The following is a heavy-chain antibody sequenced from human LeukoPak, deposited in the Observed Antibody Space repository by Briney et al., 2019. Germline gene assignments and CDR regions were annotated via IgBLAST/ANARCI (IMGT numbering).Heavy chain of an antibody. CDR1: GFTFSDYG. J-gene: IGHJ4*02. CDR3: AKVKTRSFYYFDN. CDR2: ISYDGSNK. Sequence: GGSLRLSCAASGFTFSDYGMHWVRQAPGKGLEWVAVISYDGSNKYYADSVKGRFTLSRDNSKNTLYLQMNRLRTEDTAVYYCAKVKTRSFYYFDNWGQGTLVTVSS. V-gene: IGHV3-30*18. D-gene: IGHD2-2*01.